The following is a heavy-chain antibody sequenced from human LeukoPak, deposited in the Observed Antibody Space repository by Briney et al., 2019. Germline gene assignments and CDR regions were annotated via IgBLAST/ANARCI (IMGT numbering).Heavy chain of an antibody. V-gene: IGHV1-18*01. CDR2: ISAYNGNT. Sequence: ASVKVSCKASGYTFTSYGISWVRQAPRQGLEWMGWISAYNGNTNYAQKLQGRVTMTTDTSTSTAYMELRSLRSDDTAVYYCARTWELDPYYYGMDVWGQGTTVTVSS. CDR3: ARTWELDPYYYGMDV. D-gene: IGHD1-26*01. CDR1: GYTFTSYG. J-gene: IGHJ6*02.